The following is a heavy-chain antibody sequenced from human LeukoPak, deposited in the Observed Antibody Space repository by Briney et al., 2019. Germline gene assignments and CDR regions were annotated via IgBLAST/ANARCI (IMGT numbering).Heavy chain of an antibody. Sequence: SQTLSLTWTVSGGSISSGGYYWSWIRQHPGKGLEWIGYIYYSGSTYYNPSLKSRVTISVDTSKNQFSLKLSSVTAADTAVYYCASSGSYGGYAFDIWVQGTMVTVSS. J-gene: IGHJ3*02. CDR2: IYYSGST. CDR3: ASSGSYGGYAFDI. D-gene: IGHD1-26*01. CDR1: GGSISSGGYY. V-gene: IGHV4-31*02.